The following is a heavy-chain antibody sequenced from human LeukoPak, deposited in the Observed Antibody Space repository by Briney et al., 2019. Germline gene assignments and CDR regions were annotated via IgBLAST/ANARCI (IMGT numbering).Heavy chain of an antibody. CDR1: GFTFSNYA. CDR3: AGDSTYYYDSGSSGPHYFDN. Sequence: PGGSLRLSCAASGFTFSNYAMHWVRQAPGKGLEWVSLISPGGTYEYYADSVKGRFTISRDNSKNTLYLQLNSLRAEDTAVYYCAGDSTYYYDSGSSGPHYFDNWGQGTLVTVSS. D-gene: IGHD3-10*01. V-gene: IGHV3-30*01. CDR2: ISPGGTYE. J-gene: IGHJ4*02.